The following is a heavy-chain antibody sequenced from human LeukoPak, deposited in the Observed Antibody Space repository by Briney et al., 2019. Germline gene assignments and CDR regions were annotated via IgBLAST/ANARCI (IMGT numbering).Heavy chain of an antibody. J-gene: IGHJ3*02. D-gene: IGHD3-10*01. Sequence: SETLSLTCTVSGGSISGYYWSWIRQPPGKGLEWIGRIYTSGSTNYNPSLKSRVTMSVDTSKNQFSLKLSSVTAADTAVYYCTTAGAMVQVVIIPHEGFDISGQGTMVTVSS. CDR1: GGSISGYY. CDR2: IYTSGST. V-gene: IGHV4-4*07. CDR3: TTAGAMVQVVIIPHEGFDI.